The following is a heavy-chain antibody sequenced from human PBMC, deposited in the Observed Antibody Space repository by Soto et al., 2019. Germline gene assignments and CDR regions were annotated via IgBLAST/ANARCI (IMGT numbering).Heavy chain of an antibody. Sequence: QITLEESGPTLVKPTQTLRLTCTCSGFSVSTNGLGVGWIRQTPGKAPEWLALIYWDGDQRYSASLKSRLTISRDTSKNQVVLTMTNMDPVDTGRYFCAHRGMDNWFDPWGQGTMVTVSS. CDR1: GFSVSTNGLG. J-gene: IGHJ5*02. CDR2: IYWDGDQ. V-gene: IGHV2-5*02. CDR3: AHRGMDNWFDP.